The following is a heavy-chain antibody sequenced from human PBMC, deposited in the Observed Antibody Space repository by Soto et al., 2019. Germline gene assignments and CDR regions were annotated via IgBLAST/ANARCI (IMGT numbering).Heavy chain of an antibody. CDR2: ISSSSSYI. J-gene: IGHJ6*02. Sequence: LRLSCAASVFTFSSYSMNWVRQAPGKGLVCVSSISSSSSYIYYADSVKGRFTISRYNAKNSLYLQMNSLRAEDTAVYYCARDRDRSTLSYYYYYGMDVWGQGTAVTVSS. CDR3: ARDRDRSTLSYYYYYGMDV. V-gene: IGHV3-21*01. D-gene: IGHD2-15*01. CDR1: VFTFSSYS.